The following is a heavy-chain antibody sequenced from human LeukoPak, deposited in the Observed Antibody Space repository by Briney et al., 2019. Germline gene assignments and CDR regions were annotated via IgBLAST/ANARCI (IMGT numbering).Heavy chain of an antibody. D-gene: IGHD3-10*01. Sequence: SETLSLTCSVSGGSISSYYWSWIRQPAGKGLEWIGRIYTSGSTNYNPSLKSRVTMSVDTSKNQFSLKLSSVTAADTAVYYCARSRGGSGIPDYFDYWGQETLVTVSS. CDR1: GGSISSYY. J-gene: IGHJ4*02. CDR2: IYTSGST. V-gene: IGHV4-4*07. CDR3: ARSRGGSGIPDYFDY.